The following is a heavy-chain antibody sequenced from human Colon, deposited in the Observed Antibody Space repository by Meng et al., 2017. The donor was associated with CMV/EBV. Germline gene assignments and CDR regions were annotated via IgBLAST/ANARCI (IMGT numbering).Heavy chain of an antibody. J-gene: IGHJ4*02. CDR3: ADDFWMERGY. D-gene: IGHD3-3*01. CDR2: IHINGGDE. CDR1: GFTLSAST. V-gene: IGHV3-30*02. Sequence: GGSLRLSCAASGFTLSASTMHWVRQTPGKVLECVSFIHINGGDEQYADAVRGRFTISRDNSKNTLYLQMSSLRADDTAVYYCADDFWMERGYWGPGTLVTVSS.